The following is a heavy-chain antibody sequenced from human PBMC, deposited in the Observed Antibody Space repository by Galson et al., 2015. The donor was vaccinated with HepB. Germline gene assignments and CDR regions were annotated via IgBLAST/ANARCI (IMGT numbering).Heavy chain of an antibody. CDR1: GGTFSSYT. D-gene: IGHD1-14*01. CDR3: ASSLGNQIYYYYYGMDV. Sequence: SVKVSCKASGGTFSSYTISWVRQAPGQGLEWMGRIIPILGIANYAQKFQGRVTITADKSTSTAYMELSSLRSGDTAVYYCASSLGNQIYYYYYGMDVWGQGTTVTVSS. V-gene: IGHV1-69*02. CDR2: IIPILGIA. J-gene: IGHJ6*02.